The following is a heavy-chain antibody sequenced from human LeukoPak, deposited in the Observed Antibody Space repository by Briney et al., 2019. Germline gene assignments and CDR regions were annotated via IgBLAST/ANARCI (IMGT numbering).Heavy chain of an antibody. Sequence: GGSLRLSCAASGFPFSSYVIHWVRQAPGTGLEWVAVIWYDGTNKYIADSVNGRFTLSRDNSKNTLYLQMNRLRAEDTAVYYCARGNDFWRGEAACWFDPWGQGTLVTVSS. J-gene: IGHJ5*02. CDR3: ARGNDFWRGEAACWFDP. V-gene: IGHV3-33*01. CDR2: IWYDGTNK. CDR1: GFPFSSYV. D-gene: IGHD3-3*01.